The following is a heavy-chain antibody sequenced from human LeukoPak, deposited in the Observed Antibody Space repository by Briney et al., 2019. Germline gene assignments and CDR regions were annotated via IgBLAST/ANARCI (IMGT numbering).Heavy chain of an antibody. D-gene: IGHD6-19*01. V-gene: IGHV1-2*04. CDR2: INPNSGGT. J-gene: IGHJ3*02. Sequence: GASVKVSCKASGYTFTGYYMHWVRQAPGQGLEWMGWINPNSGGTNYAQKFQGWVTMTRDTSISIAYMELSRLRSDDTAVYYCARDRGYSSGWYDAFDIWGQGTMVTVSS. CDR3: ARDRGYSSGWYDAFDI. CDR1: GYTFTGYY.